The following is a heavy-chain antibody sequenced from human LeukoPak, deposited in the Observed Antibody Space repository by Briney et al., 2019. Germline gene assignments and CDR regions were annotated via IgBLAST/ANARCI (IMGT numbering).Heavy chain of an antibody. Sequence: WASVKVSCKASGGTFSSYAISWVRQAPGEGLEWMGGIIPIFGTANYAQKFQGRVTITADKSTSTAYMELSSLRSEDTAVYYCAMYPVGRDQLLTLDYWGQGTLVTVSS. CDR3: AMYPVGRDQLLTLDY. CDR1: GGTFSSYA. J-gene: IGHJ4*02. CDR2: IIPIFGTA. V-gene: IGHV1-69*06. D-gene: IGHD2-2*01.